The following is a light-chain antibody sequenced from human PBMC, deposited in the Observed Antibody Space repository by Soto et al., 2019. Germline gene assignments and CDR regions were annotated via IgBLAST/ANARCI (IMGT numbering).Light chain of an antibody. CDR2: VAS. CDR3: QKYSSAPWT. V-gene: IGKV1-27*01. Sequence: DIQMTQSPSSLSASVGDRVTITCRASQGISNYLAWYQQQPGKVPKLLIYVASTLQSGVPSRFSGSGSGTDFTLTISSLQPGEVATYYCQKYSSAPWTFGQGTKVELK. J-gene: IGKJ1*01. CDR1: QGISNY.